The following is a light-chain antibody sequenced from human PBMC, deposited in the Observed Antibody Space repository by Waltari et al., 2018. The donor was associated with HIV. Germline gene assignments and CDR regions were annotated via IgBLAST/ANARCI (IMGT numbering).Light chain of an antibody. CDR1: QSVTSNY. J-gene: IGKJ4*01. Sequence: EIVLTQSPGTLSLSPGARATLSCRASQSVTSNYLAWYQQKPGQAPRLLIYGASSRATGIPDRLSGSGSGTDFTLTISRLEPEDFAVYYCQQYGSPPFTFGGGTKVEIK. CDR2: GAS. V-gene: IGKV3-20*01. CDR3: QQYGSPPFT.